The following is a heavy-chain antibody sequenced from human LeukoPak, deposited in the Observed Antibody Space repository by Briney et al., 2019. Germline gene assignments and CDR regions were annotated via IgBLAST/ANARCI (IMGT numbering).Heavy chain of an antibody. CDR1: GGSFSGYY. V-gene: IGHV4-34*01. J-gene: IGHJ4*02. CDR2: INHSGST. Sequence: SETLSLTCAVYGGSFSGYYWSWIRQPSVKGLVWIGEINHSGSTNYNPSLKSRVTISVDTSKNQFSLKLSSVTAADTAVYYCARGDNYYDSREFDYWGQGTLVTVSS. CDR3: ARGDNYYDSREFDY. D-gene: IGHD3-22*01.